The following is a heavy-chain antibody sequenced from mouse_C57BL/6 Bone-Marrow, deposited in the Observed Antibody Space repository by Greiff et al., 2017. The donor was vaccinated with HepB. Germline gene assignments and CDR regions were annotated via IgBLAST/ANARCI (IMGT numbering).Heavy chain of an antibody. V-gene: IGHV14-4*01. CDR3: TTYWDYAMDY. Sequence: EVKLMESGAELVRPGASVKLSCTASGFNIKDDYMHWVKQRPEQGLEWIGWIDPENGDTEYASKFQGKATITADTSSNTAYLQLSSLTSEDTAVYYCTTYWDYAMDYWGQGTSVTVSS. J-gene: IGHJ4*01. D-gene: IGHD4-1*01. CDR2: IDPENGDT. CDR1: GFNIKDDY.